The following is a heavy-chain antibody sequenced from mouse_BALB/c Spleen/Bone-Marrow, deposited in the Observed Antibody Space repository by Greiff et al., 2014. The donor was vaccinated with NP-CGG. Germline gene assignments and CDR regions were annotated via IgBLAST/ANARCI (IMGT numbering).Heavy chain of an antibody. CDR1: GFNIKDTY. Sequence: EVQLQQSGAELVKPGASVKLSCTASGFNIKDTYMHWVKRRPEQGLEWIGRIDPANGDIIYDPKFQGKATITADTSSNTAYLQLSSLTSEDTAVYYCARGGNYGWFAYWGQGTLVTVSA. J-gene: IGHJ3*01. D-gene: IGHD2-1*01. CDR3: ARGGNYGWFAY. CDR2: IDPANGDI. V-gene: IGHV14-3*02.